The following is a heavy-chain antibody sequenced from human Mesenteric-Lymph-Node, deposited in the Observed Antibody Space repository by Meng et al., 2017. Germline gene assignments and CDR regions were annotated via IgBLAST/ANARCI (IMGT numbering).Heavy chain of an antibody. CDR1: GYSFTSYW. CDR3: ARGNVADYSFDY. CDR2: IYPDDSDI. V-gene: IGHV5-51*01. D-gene: IGHD3/OR15-3a*01. Sequence: GESLKISCKGSGYSFTSYWIGWVRQMPGKGLDFMGIIYPDDSDIRSSPSFEGQVAISADKSISTAYLQWNSLRAEDTALYYCARGNVADYSFDYWGQGTLVTVSS. J-gene: IGHJ4*02.